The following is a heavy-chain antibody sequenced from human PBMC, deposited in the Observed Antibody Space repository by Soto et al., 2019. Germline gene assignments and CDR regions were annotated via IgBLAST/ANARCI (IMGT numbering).Heavy chain of an antibody. D-gene: IGHD6-13*01. CDR3: AREVRSSSYFDY. CDR2: IYHTGST. Sequence: SEXLSLTCTVXXXSXSSXTXXXXXXXQPQGKGLEWIGYIYHTGSTYYNPSLQSRVTISFDTSKNQFSLKLSSVTAADTAVYYCAREVRSSSYFDYWGQGTLXT. J-gene: IGHJ4*02. CDR1: XXSXSSXTXX. V-gene: IGHV4-30-2*01.